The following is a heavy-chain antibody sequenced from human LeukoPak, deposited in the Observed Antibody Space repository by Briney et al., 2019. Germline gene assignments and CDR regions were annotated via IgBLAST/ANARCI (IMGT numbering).Heavy chain of an antibody. CDR3: ARAKRNGFDI. CDR1: GGSISSSSYY. J-gene: IGHJ3*02. V-gene: IGHV4-39*01. Sequence: SETLSLTCTVPGGSISSSSYYWGWIRQPPGKGLEWIGSIYYSGSTYYNPSLKSRVTISVDTSKNQFSLKLSSVTAADTAVYYCARAKRNGFDIWGQGTMVTVSS. CDR2: IYYSGST.